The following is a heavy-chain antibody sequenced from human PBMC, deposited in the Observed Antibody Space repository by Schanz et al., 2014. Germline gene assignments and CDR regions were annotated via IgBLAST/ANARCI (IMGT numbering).Heavy chain of an antibody. Sequence: QVQLLQFGGGVVQPGRSLRLSCAASGFTFSSYAMHWVRQAPGKGLEWVALISNDGSIKYYADSVEGRFTISRDNSRNTLYLQMISRRPEATAEYFFSSASGYSDCGTDFDVGGQGTLVTVSS. CDR2: ISNDGSIK. J-gene: IGHJ4*02. V-gene: IGHV3-30-3*01. CDR1: GFTFSSYA. D-gene: IGHD5-12*01. CDR3: SSASGYSDCGTDFDV.